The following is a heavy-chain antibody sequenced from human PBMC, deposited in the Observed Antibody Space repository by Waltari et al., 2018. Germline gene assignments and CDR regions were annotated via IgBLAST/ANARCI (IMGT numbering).Heavy chain of an antibody. CDR3: ASALGPFHP. J-gene: IGHJ5*02. CDR1: GGSISSSSYY. V-gene: IGHV4-39*01. CDR2: VYYSGST. Sequence: LQLQESGPGLVKPSETLSLTCTVSGGSISSSSYYWGWIRQPPGKGLEWIGSVYYSGSTYYNPSLKSRITTSVDTSKNQFSLKLSSVTAADTAVYYCASALGPFHPWGQGTLVTVSS.